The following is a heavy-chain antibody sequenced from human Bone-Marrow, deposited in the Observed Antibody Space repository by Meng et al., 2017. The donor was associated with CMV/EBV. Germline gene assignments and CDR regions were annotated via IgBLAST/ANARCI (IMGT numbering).Heavy chain of an antibody. CDR3: AKAHAVARYYH. J-gene: IGHJ5*02. CDR1: GGSISSSSYY. CDR2: IYYSGST. D-gene: IGHD6-19*01. V-gene: IGHV4-39*07. Sequence: SETLSLTCTVSGGSISSSSYYWGWIRQPPGKGLEWIGSIYYSGSTYYNPSLKSRVTISVDTSKNQFSLKLSSVTAADTAVYYCAKAHAVARYYHWGQGTLVTVSS.